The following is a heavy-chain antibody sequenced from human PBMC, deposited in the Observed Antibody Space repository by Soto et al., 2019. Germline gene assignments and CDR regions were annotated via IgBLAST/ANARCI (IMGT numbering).Heavy chain of an antibody. Sequence: TLSLTCTVSGGSILDSTYYWAWIRQSPGKGLEWIGTIFYSGGTFYTPSLKSRVTMSVDTSNNQFSLKLSSVTAADTAVYYCARQASGYYYGWFDPWGQGTLVTVSS. D-gene: IGHD3-22*01. CDR1: GGSILDSTYY. CDR2: IFYSGGT. CDR3: ARQASGYYYGWFDP. V-gene: IGHV4-39*01. J-gene: IGHJ5*02.